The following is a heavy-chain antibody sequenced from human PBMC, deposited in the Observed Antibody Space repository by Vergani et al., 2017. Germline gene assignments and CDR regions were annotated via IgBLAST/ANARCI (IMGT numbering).Heavy chain of an antibody. CDR3: ARGLQLRYNRFDP. CDR2: TWYDGNNK. J-gene: IGHJ5*02. D-gene: IGHD5-24*01. CDR1: GFTFNQYG. Sequence: QVQVVESGGGVVQPGRSLRLSCAASGFTFNQYGMHWVRQAPGKGLEWVAVTWYDGNNKQYADSVKGRFTISSDNSKSTIYLQMNSLRDDATVVYYCARGLQLRYNRFDPWGQGALVTVSS. V-gene: IGHV3-33*01.